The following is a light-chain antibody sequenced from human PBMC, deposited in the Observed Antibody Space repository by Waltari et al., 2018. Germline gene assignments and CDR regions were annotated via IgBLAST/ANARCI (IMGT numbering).Light chain of an antibody. CDR3: SSYTSSAPWV. Sequence: QSALTQPASVSGSPGPSITISCTGTSSDVVGYNYVSWYQQHPGKAPKLMIYDVSNRPSVVSNRFSDSKSGNTASLTISGLQAEDEADYYCSSYTSSAPWVFGGGTKLTVL. CDR2: DVS. J-gene: IGLJ3*02. CDR1: SSDVVGYNY. V-gene: IGLV2-14*03.